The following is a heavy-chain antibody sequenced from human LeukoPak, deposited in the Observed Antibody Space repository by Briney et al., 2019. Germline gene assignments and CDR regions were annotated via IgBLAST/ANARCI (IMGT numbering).Heavy chain of an antibody. D-gene: IGHD3-9*01. CDR3: ASRNDILTGYYPNS. J-gene: IGHJ4*02. V-gene: IGHV1-69*05. Sequence: GASVKVSCKTSGGSFSNYIITWVRQAPGQGLERMGGIVPLFATPHYAQKYQGRLTIITDEPTSTAYMELSSLTSEDTAVYYCASRNDILTGYYPNSWGQGTLVVVSS. CDR1: GGSFSNYI. CDR2: IVPLFATP.